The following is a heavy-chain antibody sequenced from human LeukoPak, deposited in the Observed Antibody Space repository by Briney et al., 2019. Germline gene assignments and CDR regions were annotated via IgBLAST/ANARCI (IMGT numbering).Heavy chain of an antibody. CDR2: ISWNSGSI. V-gene: IGHV3-9*01. Sequence: GGSLRLSCAASGFTFDDYAMHWVRQAPGKGLEWVSGISWNSGSIGYADSVKGRFTISRDNAKNSLYLQMNSLRSEDTAVYYCARNYYGSGANPIDYFDYWGQGTLVTVSS. D-gene: IGHD3-10*01. CDR3: ARNYYGSGANPIDYFDY. J-gene: IGHJ4*02. CDR1: GFTFDDYA.